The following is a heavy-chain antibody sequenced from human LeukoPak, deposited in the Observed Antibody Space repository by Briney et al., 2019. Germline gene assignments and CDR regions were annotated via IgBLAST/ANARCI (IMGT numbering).Heavy chain of an antibody. D-gene: IGHD3-22*01. CDR3: ARIYDSSGYYYLAY. Sequence: SETLSLTCTVSGGSIRSYYWNWIRQTPGKGLEWIGHIYYTGRINYNPSLKSRVTISVDTSKNQFSLNVNSVTAADTAVYYCARIYDSSGYYYLAYWGQGNLVTVSS. V-gene: IGHV4-59*12. CDR2: IYYTGRI. CDR1: GGSIRSYY. J-gene: IGHJ4*02.